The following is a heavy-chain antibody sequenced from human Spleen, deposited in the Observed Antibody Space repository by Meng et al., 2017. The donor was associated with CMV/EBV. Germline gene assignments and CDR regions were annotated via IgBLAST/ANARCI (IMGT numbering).Heavy chain of an antibody. CDR2: IEQDGSDK. CDR1: GFTFSSYW. D-gene: IGHD3-3*02. CDR3: ARDIRGPYFDY. V-gene: IGHV3-7*01. J-gene: IGHJ4*02. Sequence: GESLKISCAASGFTFSSYWMSWVRQAPGKGLEWVANIEQDGSDKYYVDSVKGRFTISRDNAKKSLYLQMNSLRAEDTAVYYCARDIRGPYFDYWGQGTLVTVSS.